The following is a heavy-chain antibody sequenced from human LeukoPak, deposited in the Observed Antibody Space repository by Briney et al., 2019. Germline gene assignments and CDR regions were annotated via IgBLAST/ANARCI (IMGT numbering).Heavy chain of an antibody. CDR2: ISGSGGST. D-gene: IGHD3-9*01. CDR3: ASRYDISTGYPY. Sequence: PGGSLRLSCAASGFTFSSYAMSWVRQAPGKGLEWVSAISGSGGSTYYADSVKGRFTISRDNSKNTLYLQMNSLRAEDTAVYYCASRYDISTGYPYWGQGTLVTVSS. CDR1: GFTFSSYA. V-gene: IGHV3-23*01. J-gene: IGHJ4*02.